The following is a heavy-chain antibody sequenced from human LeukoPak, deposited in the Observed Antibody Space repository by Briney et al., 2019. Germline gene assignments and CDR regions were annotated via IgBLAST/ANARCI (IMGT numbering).Heavy chain of an antibody. CDR3: ARDWDTGNGY. J-gene: IGHJ4*02. V-gene: IGHV1-69*05. CDR2: IIPIFGTA. D-gene: IGHD5-18*01. CDR1: GGTFSSYD. Sequence: SVKVSCKASGGTFSSYDISWVLQAPGQGLEWMGRIIPIFGTANYAQKFQGRVTITTDESTSTAYMELSSLRSEDTAVYYCARDWDTGNGYWGQGTLVTVSS.